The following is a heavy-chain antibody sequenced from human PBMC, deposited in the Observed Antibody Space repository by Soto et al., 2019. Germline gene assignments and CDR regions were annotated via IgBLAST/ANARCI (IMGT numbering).Heavy chain of an antibody. J-gene: IGHJ4*02. Sequence: PGGSLRLSCAASGFTFSSYGMHWVRQAPGKGLEWVAVISYDGSNKYYADSVKGRFTISRDNSKNTRYPQMNSLRAEDTAVYYCAEGLAVAGKPFDYWGQGTLVTVSS. CDR2: ISYDGSNK. D-gene: IGHD6-19*01. CDR3: AEGLAVAGKPFDY. CDR1: GFTFSSYG. V-gene: IGHV3-30*18.